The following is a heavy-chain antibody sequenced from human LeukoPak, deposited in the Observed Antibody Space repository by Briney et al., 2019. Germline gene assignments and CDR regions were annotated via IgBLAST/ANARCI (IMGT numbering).Heavy chain of an antibody. CDR2: ITDSGSTT. Sequence: GGSLRLSCAASGFTFSSYGMSWVRQAPGKGLEWVSSITDSGSTTYYADSVKGRFTISKDNSKNTLYLQMNSLRAEDTAIYYCAKLSGDTDPWWRQGTLVTVSS. CDR3: AKLSGDTDPW. J-gene: IGHJ4*02. CDR1: GFTFSSYG. D-gene: IGHD5-18*01. V-gene: IGHV3-23*01.